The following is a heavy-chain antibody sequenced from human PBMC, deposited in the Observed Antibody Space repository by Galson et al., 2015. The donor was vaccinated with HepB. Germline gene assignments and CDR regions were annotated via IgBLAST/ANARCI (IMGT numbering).Heavy chain of an antibody. CDR2: IKSKTDGGTT. J-gene: IGHJ3*02. D-gene: IGHD1-26*01. V-gene: IGHV3-15*07. CDR3: TTDYSWNIVGAPDAFDI. CDR1: GFTFSNAW. Sequence: SLRLSCAASGFTFSNAWMNWVRQAPGKGLEWVGRIKSKTDGGTTDYAAPVKGRFTISRDDSKNTLYLQMNSLKTEDTAVYYCTTDYSWNIVGAPDAFDIWGQGTMVTVSS.